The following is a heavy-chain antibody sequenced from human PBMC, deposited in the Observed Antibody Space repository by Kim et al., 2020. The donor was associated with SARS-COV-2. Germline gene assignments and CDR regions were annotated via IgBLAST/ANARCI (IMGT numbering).Heavy chain of an antibody. CDR1: GFTFSSYA. CDR3: ARQGVRGPTYWFDP. D-gene: IGHD3-10*01. V-gene: IGHV3-30*04. CDR2: IKFDGSNK. Sequence: GGSLRLSCAASGFTFSSYAMLWVRQAPGKGLEWVAVIKFDGSNKYYGDSVKGRFTVSRDNSKNTLYLQMNSLRAEDTAVYYCARQGVRGPTYWFDPWGQGTLVTVSS. J-gene: IGHJ5*02.